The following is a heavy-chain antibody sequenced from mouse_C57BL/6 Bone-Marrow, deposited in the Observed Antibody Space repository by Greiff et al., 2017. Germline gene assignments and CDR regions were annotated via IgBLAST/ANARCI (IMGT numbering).Heavy chain of an antibody. CDR1: GYSITSGYY. CDR3: ARAYDYESYWYFDV. V-gene: IGHV3-6*01. J-gene: IGHJ1*03. CDR2: ISYDGSN. Sequence: ESGPGLVKPSQSLSLTCSVTGYSITSGYYWNWIRQFPGNKLEWMGYISYDGSNNYNPSLKNRISITRDTSKNQFFLKLNSVTTEDTATYYCARAYDYESYWYFDVWGTGTTVTVSS. D-gene: IGHD2-4*01.